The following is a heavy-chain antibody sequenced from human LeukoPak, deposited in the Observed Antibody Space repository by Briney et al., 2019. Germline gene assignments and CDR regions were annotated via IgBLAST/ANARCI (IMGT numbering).Heavy chain of an antibody. V-gene: IGHV1-8*01. CDR3: TRGSSGRRDN. J-gene: IGHJ4*02. CDR2: MNPNSGNT. CDR1: GYTFTSCD. Sequence: ASVKVSCKASGYTFTSCDVNWVRQATGQGLEWMGWMNPNSGNTGYGQSFQGRITMTRDISIGTAYMELSNLTSEDTAIYYCTRGSSGRRDNWGQGTLVTVSS. D-gene: IGHD6-19*01.